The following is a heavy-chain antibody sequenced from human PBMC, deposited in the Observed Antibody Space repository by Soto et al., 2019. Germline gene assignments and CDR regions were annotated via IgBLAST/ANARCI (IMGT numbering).Heavy chain of an antibody. CDR2: INHSGST. Sequence: SETLSLTCAVYGGSFSGYYWSWIRQPPGKGLEWIGEINHSGSTNYNPSLKSRVTISADTSKNQFSLKLSSVTAADTAVYYCARGPGSYYYDSSGHYDYWGQGTLVTVSS. V-gene: IGHV4-34*01. J-gene: IGHJ4*02. D-gene: IGHD3-22*01. CDR1: GGSFSGYY. CDR3: ARGPGSYYYDSSGHYDY.